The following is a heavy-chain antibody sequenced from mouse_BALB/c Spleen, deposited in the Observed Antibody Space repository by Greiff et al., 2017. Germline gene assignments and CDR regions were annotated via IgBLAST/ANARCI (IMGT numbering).Heavy chain of an antibody. D-gene: IGHD2-1*01. CDR2: IYPGDGDT. CDR1: GYAFSSYW. CDR3: ARSGNYVYYAMDY. J-gene: IGHJ4*01. V-gene: IGHV1-80*01. Sequence: VQLQQSGAELVRPGSSVKISCKASGYAFSSYWMNWVKQRPGQGLEWIGQIYPGDGDTNYNGKFKGKATLTSDKSSSTAYMELSSLTSEDSAVYYCARSGNYVYYAMDYWGQGTSVTVSS.